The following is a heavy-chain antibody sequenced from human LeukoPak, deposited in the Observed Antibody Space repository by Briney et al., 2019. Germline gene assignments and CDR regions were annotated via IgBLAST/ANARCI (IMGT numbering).Heavy chain of an antibody. CDR1: GYTFTSYD. V-gene: IGHV1-8*02. J-gene: IGHJ6*03. CDR3: ARGIVATIVYYYYMDV. D-gene: IGHD5-12*01. Sequence: RASVKVSCKASGYTFTSYDINWVRQATGQGLEWMGWMNPNSGNTGYAQKFQGRVTMTRNTSISTAYMELSSLRSEDTAVYYCARGIVATIVYYYYMDVWGKGTTVTISS. CDR2: MNPNSGNT.